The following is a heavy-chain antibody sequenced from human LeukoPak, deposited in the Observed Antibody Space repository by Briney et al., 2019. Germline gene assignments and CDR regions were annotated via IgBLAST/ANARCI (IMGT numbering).Heavy chain of an antibody. CDR3: AKDSRAAAGDFDY. V-gene: IGHV3-66*01. D-gene: IGHD6-13*01. CDR2: IYSGGTT. CDR1: GFTVGGNY. J-gene: IGHJ4*02. Sequence: GGSLRLSCVLSGFTVGGNYMSWVRQAPGRGLEWVSTIYSGGTTYYADAVKGRFIISRDNSKNTLFLQMNSLRAEDTAVYYCAKDSRAAAGDFDYWGQGTLVTVSS.